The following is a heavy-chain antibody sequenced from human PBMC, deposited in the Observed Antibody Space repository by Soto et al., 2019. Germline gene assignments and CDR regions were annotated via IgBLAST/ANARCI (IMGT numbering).Heavy chain of an antibody. CDR3: AREVGDGYNPKYFDY. CDR1: GGSISSSSYY. J-gene: IGHJ4*02. V-gene: IGHV4-39*07. CDR2: IYYSGST. Sequence: SETLSLTCTVSGGSISSSSYYWGWIRQPPGKGLEWIGSIYYSGSTNYNPSLKSRVTISVDTSKNQFSLKLSSVTAADTAVYYCAREVGDGYNPKYFDYWGQGTLVTVSS. D-gene: IGHD5-12*01.